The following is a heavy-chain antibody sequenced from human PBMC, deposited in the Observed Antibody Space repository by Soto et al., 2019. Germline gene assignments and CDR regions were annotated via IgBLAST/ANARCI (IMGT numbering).Heavy chain of an antibody. CDR3: ARDYSSSWYRYYYYGMDV. J-gene: IGHJ6*02. CDR1: GFTFSSYA. V-gene: IGHV3-30-3*01. Sequence: AGGSLRLSCAASGFTFSSYAMHWVRQAPGKGLEWVAVISYDGSNKYYADSVKGRFTISRDNSKNTLYLQMNSLRAEDTAVYYCARDYSSSWYRYYYYGMDVWGQGTTVTVS. CDR2: ISYDGSNK. D-gene: IGHD6-13*01.